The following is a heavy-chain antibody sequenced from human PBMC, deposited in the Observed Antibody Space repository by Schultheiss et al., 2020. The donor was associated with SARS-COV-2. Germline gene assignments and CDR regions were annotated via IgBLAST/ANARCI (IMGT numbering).Heavy chain of an antibody. J-gene: IGHJ4*02. Sequence: SQTLSLTCAVYGGSFSGYYWSWIRHPPGKGLEWIGEINHSGSTNYNPSLKSRVTISVDTSKNQFSLKLSSVTAADTAVYYCARQYGHLDYWGQGTLVTVSS. D-gene: IGHD4-17*01. CDR1: GGSFSGYY. V-gene: IGHV4-34*01. CDR3: ARQYGHLDY. CDR2: INHSGST.